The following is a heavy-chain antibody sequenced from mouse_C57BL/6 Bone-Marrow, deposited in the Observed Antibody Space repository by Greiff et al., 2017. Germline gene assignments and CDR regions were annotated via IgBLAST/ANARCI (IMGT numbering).Heavy chain of an antibody. D-gene: IGHD2-3*01. CDR2: IDPSDSYT. V-gene: IGHV1-69*01. CDR1: GYTFTSYW. CDR3: AREGYDYVDY. Sequence: QVQLQQPGAELVMPGASVKLSCQASGYTFTSYWMHWVKQRPGQGLEWIGEIDPSDSYTNYNQKFKGKSPLTVDKSSSTAYMQIISLTYEDSAVYYCAREGYDYVDYWGQGTTLTVAS. J-gene: IGHJ2*01.